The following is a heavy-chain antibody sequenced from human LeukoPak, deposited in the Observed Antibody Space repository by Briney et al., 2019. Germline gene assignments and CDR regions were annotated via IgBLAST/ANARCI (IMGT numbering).Heavy chain of an antibody. CDR2: IKQDGSEK. CDR1: GFTFSSYW. Sequence: GGSLRLSCAASGFTFSSYWMCWVRQAPGKGLEWVASIKQDGSEKYYVDSVKGRFTISKDNTKNSLYLQMNSLRAEDTAVYYCASSSTGFFDYWGQGTLVIVSS. CDR3: ASSSTGFFDY. J-gene: IGHJ4*02. V-gene: IGHV3-7*05. D-gene: IGHD5/OR15-5a*01.